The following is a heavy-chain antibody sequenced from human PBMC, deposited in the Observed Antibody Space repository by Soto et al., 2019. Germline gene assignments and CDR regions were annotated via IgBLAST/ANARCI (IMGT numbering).Heavy chain of an antibody. Sequence: GASVKVSCKVSGYTLTELSMHWVRQAPGKGLEWMGGFDPEDGETIYAQKFQGRVTMTEDTSTDTAYMELSSLRSEDTAVYYCATPPAAFRGEYYYYYMDVWGKGTTVPVS. CDR3: ATPPAAFRGEYYYYYMDV. D-gene: IGHD2-2*01. V-gene: IGHV1-24*01. CDR1: GYTLTELS. J-gene: IGHJ6*03. CDR2: FDPEDGET.